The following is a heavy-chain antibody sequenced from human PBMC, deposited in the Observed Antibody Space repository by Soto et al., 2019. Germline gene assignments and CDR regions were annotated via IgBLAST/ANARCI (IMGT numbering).Heavy chain of an antibody. CDR1: GFTFSDYY. D-gene: IGHD2-21*02. J-gene: IGHJ6*03. Sequence: GGSLRLSCAAAGFTFSDYYMSWIRQAPGKGLEWVSYISSSGNTIYYVDSLKGRITISRDNAKNSLYLEINSLRAEDTAVYYCARRVTTADYLHYYMDVWGKGTTVTVSS. V-gene: IGHV3-11*01. CDR3: ARRVTTADYLHYYMDV. CDR2: ISSSGNTI.